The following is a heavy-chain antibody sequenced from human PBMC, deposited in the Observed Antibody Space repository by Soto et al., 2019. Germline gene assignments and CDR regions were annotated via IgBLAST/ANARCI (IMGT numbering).Heavy chain of an antibody. CDR2: ITGSSSNL. V-gene: IGHV3-23*01. Sequence: EVQLLESGGGLEQSGGSLRLSCAASGFTFSDYAMSWVLPAPGKGLEWVTTITGSSSNLYYSDSVNVRFAISRDNSKNTLYLQMDSLTAEDTAVYYCAKGGAVYGLLTHDYWGQGTLVTFSS. CDR3: AKGGAVYGLLTHDY. J-gene: IGHJ4*02. CDR1: GFTFSDYA. D-gene: IGHD3-9*01.